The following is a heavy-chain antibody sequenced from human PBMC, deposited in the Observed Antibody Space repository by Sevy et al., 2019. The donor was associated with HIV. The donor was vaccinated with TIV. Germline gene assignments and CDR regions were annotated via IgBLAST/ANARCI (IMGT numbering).Heavy chain of an antibody. Sequence: SETLSLTCTVSGGSISSSTNYWGWIRQPPGKGLEWIGSIYYGGSTYYNPSLKSRVTISVDTSKNQFSLKLSSVPAADTAVYYCARLLHWSSYCFDSWDQGTLVTVSS. V-gene: IGHV4-39*01. CDR3: ARLLHWSSYCFDS. D-gene: IGHD2-8*02. J-gene: IGHJ4*02. CDR1: GGSISSSTNY. CDR2: IYYGGST.